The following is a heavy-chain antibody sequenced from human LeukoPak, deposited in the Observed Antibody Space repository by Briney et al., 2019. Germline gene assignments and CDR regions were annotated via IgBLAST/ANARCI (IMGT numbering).Heavy chain of an antibody. CDR3: AKDMNYYDSSGYYYD. CDR1: GFTFDDYA. D-gene: IGHD3-22*01. Sequence: GGSLRLSCAASGFTFDDYAMHWVRQAPGKGLEWVSGISWNSGSIGYADSVKGRFTISRDNAKNSLYLQMNSLRAEDTALYYCAKDMNYYDSSGYYYDWGQGTLVTVSS. V-gene: IGHV3-9*01. CDR2: ISWNSGSI. J-gene: IGHJ4*02.